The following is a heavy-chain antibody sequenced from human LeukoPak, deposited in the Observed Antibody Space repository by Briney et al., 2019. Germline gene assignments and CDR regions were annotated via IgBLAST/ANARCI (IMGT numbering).Heavy chain of an antibody. Sequence: ASVKVSCKASGYTFTSYAMNWVRQAPGQGLEWMGWINTNTGNPTYAQGFTGRFVFSLDTSVSTAYLQISSLKAGDTAVYYCASPSGDYGDYAIDYWGQGTLVTVSS. CDR2: INTNTGNP. V-gene: IGHV7-4-1*02. D-gene: IGHD4-17*01. J-gene: IGHJ4*02. CDR1: GYTFTSYA. CDR3: ASPSGDYGDYAIDY.